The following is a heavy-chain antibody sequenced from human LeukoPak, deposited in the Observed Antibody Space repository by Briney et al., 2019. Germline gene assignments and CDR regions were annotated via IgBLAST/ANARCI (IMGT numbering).Heavy chain of an antibody. CDR1: GYTFTSYD. CDR3: ARGMTNTVVTPWSASDI. Sequence: ASVKVSCKASGYTFTSYDINWVRQATGQGLEWMGWMNPNSGNTGYAQKFQGRVTITRNTSISTAYMELSSLRSEDTAVYYCARGMTNTVVTPWSASDIWGQGTMVTVSS. V-gene: IGHV1-8*03. J-gene: IGHJ3*02. CDR2: MNPNSGNT. D-gene: IGHD4-23*01.